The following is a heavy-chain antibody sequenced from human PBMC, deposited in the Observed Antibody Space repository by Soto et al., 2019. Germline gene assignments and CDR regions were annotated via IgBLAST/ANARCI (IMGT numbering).Heavy chain of an antibody. Sequence: PGGSLRLSCAASGFTFSCYARICVRQAPGKILEWVSAISGSGGSTYYADSVKGRFTITRDKSTHSLYLQMNRLTAENTAVYYCAKDGWDYYDSSAPYSYYGMDVWGQGTTVTVSS. CDR3: AKDGWDYYDSSAPYSYYGMDV. CDR2: ISGSGGST. J-gene: IGHJ6*02. D-gene: IGHD3-22*01. CDR1: GFTFSCYA. V-gene: IGHV3-23*01.